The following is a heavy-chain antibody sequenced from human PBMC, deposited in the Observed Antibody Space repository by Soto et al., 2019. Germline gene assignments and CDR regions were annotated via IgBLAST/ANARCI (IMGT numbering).Heavy chain of an antibody. CDR3: ARAQVLWFGELRRGWFDH. D-gene: IGHD3-10*01. V-gene: IGHV1-18*01. J-gene: IGHJ5*02. CDR2: ISAYNGNT. Sequence: GXSVKVSCKASGYSFTSYGISWVRQAPGQGLEWMGWISAYNGNTNYAQKLQGRVTMTTDTSTSTAYMELRSLRSDDTAVYYCARAQVLWFGELRRGWFDHWGQGALVTVSS. CDR1: GYSFTSYG.